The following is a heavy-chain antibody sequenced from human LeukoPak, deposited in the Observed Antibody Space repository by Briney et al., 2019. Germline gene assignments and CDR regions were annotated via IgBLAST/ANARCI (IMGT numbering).Heavy chain of an antibody. D-gene: IGHD3-3*01. V-gene: IGHV1-18*01. Sequence: GASVKVSCKASGYTFTSYGISWVRQAPGQGLEWMGWISAYNGNTNYAQKLQGRVTMTRNTSISTAYMELSSLRSEDTAVYYCARYDFWSGYNPYYYGMDVWGQGTTVTVSS. CDR1: GYTFTSYG. J-gene: IGHJ6*02. CDR3: ARYDFWSGYNPYYYGMDV. CDR2: ISAYNGNT.